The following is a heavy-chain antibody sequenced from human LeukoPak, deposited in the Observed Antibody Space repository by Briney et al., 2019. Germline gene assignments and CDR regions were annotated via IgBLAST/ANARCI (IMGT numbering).Heavy chain of an antibody. CDR2: IWYDGSNK. J-gene: IGHJ6*02. D-gene: IGHD3-10*01. Sequence: GGSLRLSCAASGFTFSSYGLHWVRQAPGKGLEWVAVIWYDGSNKYYADSVKGRFTISRDNSKSTLYLQMNSLRAEDTAVYYCASGSRAFYYYAMDVWGQGTTVTVSS. V-gene: IGHV3-33*01. CDR1: GFTFSSYG. CDR3: ASGSRAFYYYAMDV.